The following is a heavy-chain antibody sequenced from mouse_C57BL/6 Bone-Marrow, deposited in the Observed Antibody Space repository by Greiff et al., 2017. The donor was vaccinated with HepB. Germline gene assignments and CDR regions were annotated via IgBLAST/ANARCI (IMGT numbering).Heavy chain of an antibody. V-gene: IGHV5-17*01. D-gene: IGHD1-1*01. CDR3: ARRDYYGSEFAY. Sequence: EVHLVESGGGLVKPGGSLKLSCAASGFTFSDYGMHWVRQAPEKGLEWVAYISSGSSTIYYADTVKGRFTISRDNAKNTLFLQMTSLRSEDTAMYYCARRDYYGSEFAYWGQGTLVTVSA. CDR2: ISSGSSTI. CDR1: GFTFSDYG. J-gene: IGHJ3*01.